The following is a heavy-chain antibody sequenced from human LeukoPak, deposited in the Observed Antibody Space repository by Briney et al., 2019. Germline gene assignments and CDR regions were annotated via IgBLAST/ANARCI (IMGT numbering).Heavy chain of an antibody. CDR1: GYTFTSYG. V-gene: IGHV1-18*01. Sequence: ASVKVSCKASGYTFTSYGISWVRQAPGQGLEWMGWISAYNGNTNYAQKLQGRVTMTTDTSTSTAYMELRSLRSHDTAVYYCASRNLYCSGGSCYSGALYFDYWGQGTLVTVSS. D-gene: IGHD2-15*01. CDR3: ASRNLYCSGGSCYSGALYFDY. CDR2: ISAYNGNT. J-gene: IGHJ4*02.